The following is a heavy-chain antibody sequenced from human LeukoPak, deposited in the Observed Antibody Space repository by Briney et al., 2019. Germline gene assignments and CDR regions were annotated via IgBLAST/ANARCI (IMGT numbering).Heavy chain of an antibody. Sequence: IYTSGSTNYNPSLKSRVTISVDTSKNQFSLKLSSVTAADTAVYYCARARTSSPPGGDAFDIWGQGTMVTVSS. CDR2: IYTSGST. J-gene: IGHJ3*02. V-gene: IGHV4-61*02. CDR3: ARARTSSPPGGDAFDI. D-gene: IGHD6-13*01.